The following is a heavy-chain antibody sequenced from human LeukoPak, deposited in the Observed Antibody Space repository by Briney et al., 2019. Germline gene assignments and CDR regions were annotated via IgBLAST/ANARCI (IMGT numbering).Heavy chain of an antibody. J-gene: IGHJ4*02. CDR2: ISWNSGSI. Sequence: GRSLRLSCAASGFTFDDYAMHWVRQAPGKGLEWVSGISWNSGSIGYADSVKGRFTISRDNSKNTLYLQMNSLRAEDTAVYYCAKGVTYYYDSSGTDYWGQGTLVTVSS. CDR3: AKGVTYYYDSSGTDY. V-gene: IGHV3-9*01. CDR1: GFTFDDYA. D-gene: IGHD3-22*01.